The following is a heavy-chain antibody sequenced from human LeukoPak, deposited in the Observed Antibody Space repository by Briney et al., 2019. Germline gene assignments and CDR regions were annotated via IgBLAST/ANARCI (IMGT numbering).Heavy chain of an antibody. CDR1: GGSISSSSYY. V-gene: IGHV4-39*01. D-gene: IGHD3-10*01. CDR3: ARYGSGSYYRSFDP. CDR2: IYYSGGT. Sequence: SETLSLTCTDSGGSISSSSYYWGWIRQPPGKGLEWIGSIYYSGGTYYNPSLKSRVTISVDTSKNQFSLKLSSVTAADTAVYYCARYGSGSYYRSFDPGGQGTLVTVSS. J-gene: IGHJ5*02.